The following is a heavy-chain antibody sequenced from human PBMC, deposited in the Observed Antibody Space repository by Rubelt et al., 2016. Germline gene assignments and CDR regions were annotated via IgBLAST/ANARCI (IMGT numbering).Heavy chain of an antibody. CDR1: GGSINNYY. D-gene: IGHD3-16*01. CDR2: IYYSGST. J-gene: IGHJ4*02. V-gene: IGHV4-59*01. CDR3: ARDFEVWGTEGPSDY. Sequence: QVQLQESGPGLVKPSETLSLTCTVSGGSINNYYWSWIRQPPGKGLEWIGYIYYSGSTNYNPSPRGRVTISVDTSKNQFSLKLSSGTAADTAVYYWARDFEVWGTEGPSDYWGQGTLVTVSS.